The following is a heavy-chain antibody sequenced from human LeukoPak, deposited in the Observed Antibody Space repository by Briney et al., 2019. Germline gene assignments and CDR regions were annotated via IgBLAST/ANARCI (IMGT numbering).Heavy chain of an antibody. D-gene: IGHD5-24*01. CDR3: ARARDGYNSYDAFDI. J-gene: IGHJ3*02. V-gene: IGHV1-58*02. Sequence: SVKVSCKASGFTFTSSAMQWVRQARGQRLEWIGWIVVGSGNTNYAQKFQERVTITRDMSTSTAYMELSSLRSEDTAVYYCARARDGYNSYDAFDIWGQGTMVTVSS. CDR2: IVVGSGNT. CDR1: GFTFTSSA.